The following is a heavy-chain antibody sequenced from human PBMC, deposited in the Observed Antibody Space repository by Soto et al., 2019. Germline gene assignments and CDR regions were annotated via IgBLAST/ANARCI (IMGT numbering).Heavy chain of an antibody. CDR3: ARHPGYYDILTGYTTYCFDY. CDR1: GGSIGTYC. CDR2: IYYRGNT. D-gene: IGHD3-9*01. Sequence: LEILSLTCTVSGGSIGTYCWSWIRQPPGKGLEWIGYIYYRGNTDYNPSLKSRVTISLDTPKNQFSLKLSSVTAADTAVYYCARHPGYYDILTGYTTYCFDYWGQGILVTVSS. J-gene: IGHJ4*02. V-gene: IGHV4-59*08.